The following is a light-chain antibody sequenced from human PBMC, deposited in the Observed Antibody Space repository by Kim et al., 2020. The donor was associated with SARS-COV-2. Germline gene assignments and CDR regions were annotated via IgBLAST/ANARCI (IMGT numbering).Light chain of an antibody. Sequence: GQRVTISCSGSSSNIGINYLYWYQQLPGTAPKLLIYRNSQRPSGVPDRFSGSKSGTSASLAISGLRSEDEADYYCAAWDDSLSESLFGGGTQLTVL. V-gene: IGLV1-47*01. CDR3: AAWDDSLSESL. J-gene: IGLJ3*02. CDR1: SSNIGINY. CDR2: RNS.